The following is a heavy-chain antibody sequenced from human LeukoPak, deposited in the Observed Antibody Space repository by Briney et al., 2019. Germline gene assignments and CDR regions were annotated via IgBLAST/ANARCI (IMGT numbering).Heavy chain of an antibody. CDR3: ARVVGRYCSSTSRLEAFDI. CDR2: ISAYNGNT. J-gene: IGHJ3*02. CDR1: GYTFTSYG. Sequence: ASVKVSCKASGYTFTSYGISWVRQAPGQGLEWMGWISAYNGNTNYAQKLQGRVTMTTDTSTSTAYMELRSLRSDDTAVYYCARVVGRYCSSTSRLEAFDIWGQGTTVTVSS. V-gene: IGHV1-18*04. D-gene: IGHD2-2*01.